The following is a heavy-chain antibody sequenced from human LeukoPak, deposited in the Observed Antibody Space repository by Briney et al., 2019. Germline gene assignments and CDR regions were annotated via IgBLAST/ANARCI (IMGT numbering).Heavy chain of an antibody. J-gene: IGHJ4*02. V-gene: IGHV3-74*01. CDR3: ARDLTGPYDH. CDR1: GFTDSRCW. D-gene: IGHD3-22*01. Sequence: PGGSLRLSCAASGFTDSRCWMHWVRQAPGKGLVWVARINVEGNYIDYAESVKGRFTISRDSARNTLYLQMNSVRAEDKAVYSCARDLTGPYDHWGQGTLVTVSS. CDR2: INVEGNYI.